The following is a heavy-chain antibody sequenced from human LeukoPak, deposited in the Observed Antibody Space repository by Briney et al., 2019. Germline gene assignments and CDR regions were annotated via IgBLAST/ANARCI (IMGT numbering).Heavy chain of an antibody. Sequence: SETLSLTCTVSGGSISSYYWSWIRQPPGKGLEWIGYIYYSGSTNYNPSLKSRVTISVDTSKNQFFLKLSSVTAADTAVYYCARGSPITMVRGVIISYFDYWGQGTLVTVSS. CDR3: ARGSPITMVRGVIISYFDY. CDR1: GGSISSYY. V-gene: IGHV4-59*01. CDR2: IYYSGST. J-gene: IGHJ4*02. D-gene: IGHD3-10*01.